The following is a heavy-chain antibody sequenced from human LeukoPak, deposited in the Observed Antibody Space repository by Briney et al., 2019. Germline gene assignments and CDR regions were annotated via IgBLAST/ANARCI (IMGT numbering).Heavy chain of an antibody. CDR2: ISGSGGST. J-gene: IGHJ4*02. Sequence: GGSLRLSCAASGFIFKTYEMNWVRQAPGKGLEWVSAISGSGGSTYYADSVKGRFTISRDNSKNTLYLQMNSLRAEDTAVYYCAKDQGRRDGYNGGGFDYWGRGTLVTVSS. CDR1: GFIFKTYE. V-gene: IGHV3-23*01. D-gene: IGHD5-24*01. CDR3: AKDQGRRDGYNGGGFDY.